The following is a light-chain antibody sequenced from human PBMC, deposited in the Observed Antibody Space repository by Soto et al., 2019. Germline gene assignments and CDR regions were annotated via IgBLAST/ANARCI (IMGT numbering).Light chain of an antibody. J-gene: IGKJ1*01. V-gene: IGKV1-5*03. CDR2: QAS. CDR3: QQYNSYWT. Sequence: DIQMTQSPSTLSASVGDRVTITCRASQSISSWLAWYQQKPGKAPKLLIYQASRLESGVPSRFSGSESGTEFTLTISSLQPDDFAPYYCQQYNSYWTFAQGTKVEIK. CDR1: QSISSW.